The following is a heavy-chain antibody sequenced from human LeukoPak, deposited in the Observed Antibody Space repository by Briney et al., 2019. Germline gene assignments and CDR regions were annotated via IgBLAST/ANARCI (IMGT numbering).Heavy chain of an antibody. V-gene: IGHV4-39*01. Sequence: PSETLSLTCTVSGGSISSSSYYWGWIRQPPGKGLEWIGSMHYSGSTHYNSSLKSRVTISEDTSKNQFSLKLTSVTAADTAVYYCARAYCVGDCTVLHICFDNWGQGTLVTVSS. CDR3: ARAYCVGDCTVLHICFDN. CDR2: MHYSGST. J-gene: IGHJ4*02. CDR1: GGSISSSSYY. D-gene: IGHD2-21*02.